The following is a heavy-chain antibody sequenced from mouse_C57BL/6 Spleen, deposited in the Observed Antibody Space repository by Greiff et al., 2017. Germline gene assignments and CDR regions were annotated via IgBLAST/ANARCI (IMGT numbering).Heavy chain of an antibody. CDR1: GYTFTSYD. Sequence: VKLVESGPELVKPGASVKLSCKASGYTFTSYDINWVKQRPGQGLEWIGWIYPRDGSTKYNEKFKGKATLTVDTSSSTAYMELHSLTSEDSAVYFCARCSDYYGDYYAMDYWGQGTSVTVSS. J-gene: IGHJ4*01. V-gene: IGHV1-85*01. CDR2: IYPRDGST. CDR3: ARCSDYYGDYYAMDY. D-gene: IGHD1-1*01.